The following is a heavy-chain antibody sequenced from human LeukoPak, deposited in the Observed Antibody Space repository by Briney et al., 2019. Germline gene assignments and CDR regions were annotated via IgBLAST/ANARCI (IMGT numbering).Heavy chain of an antibody. CDR3: ASDFLGYCSGGSCYRGGFYFDY. D-gene: IGHD2-15*01. V-gene: IGHV1-69*05. CDR2: IIPIFGTT. J-gene: IGHJ4*02. Sequence: SVKVSCKASGCTFSSYAISWVRQAPGQGLEWMGRIIPIFGTTNYAQKFQGRVTITTDESTSTAYMELSSLRSEDTAVYCCASDFLGYCSGGSCYRGGFYFDYWGQGTLATVSS. CDR1: GCTFSSYA.